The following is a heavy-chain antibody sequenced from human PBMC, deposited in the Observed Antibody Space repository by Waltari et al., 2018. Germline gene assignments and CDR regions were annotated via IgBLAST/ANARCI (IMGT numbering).Heavy chain of an antibody. V-gene: IGHV4-59*08. CDR1: ISSYY. CDR2: IYYSGST. CDR3: ASLYSSGWYDAFDI. Sequence: ISSYYWSWIRQPPGKGLEWIGYIYYSGSTNYNPSLKSRVTISVDTSKNQFSLKLSSVTAADTAVYYCASLYSSGWYDAFDIWGQGTMVTVSS. J-gene: IGHJ3*02. D-gene: IGHD6-19*01.